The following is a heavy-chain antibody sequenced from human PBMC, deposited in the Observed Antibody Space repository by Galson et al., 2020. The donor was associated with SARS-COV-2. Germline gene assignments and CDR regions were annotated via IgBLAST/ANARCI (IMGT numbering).Heavy chain of an antibody. J-gene: IGHJ4*02. Sequence: QAGGSLRLSCAASGFTFDDYTLHWVRQVPGKGLEWISLIDGNDGSTHYADSVKGRFTISRDNSKKSLFLQMNSLTIEDTALYYCTTWVFDYWGQGTLVTVSS. CDR2: IDGNDGST. V-gene: IGHV3-43*01. D-gene: IGHD1-26*01. CDR1: GFTFDDYT. CDR3: TTWVFDY.